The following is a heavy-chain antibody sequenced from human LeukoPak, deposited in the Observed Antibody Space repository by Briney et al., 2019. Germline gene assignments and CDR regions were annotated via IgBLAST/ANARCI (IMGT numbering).Heavy chain of an antibody. V-gene: IGHV3-53*01. Sequence: GGSLRLSCAASGFTVSSNSMSWVRQAPGKGLEWVSVIYGGGSTYYADSVKGRFTISRDTSKNMLYLQMNSLRAEDTAVYYCATWPGGWYGEDSWGQGTLVTVSS. D-gene: IGHD6-19*01. CDR1: GFTVSSNS. CDR3: ATWPGGWYGEDS. CDR2: IYGGGST. J-gene: IGHJ4*02.